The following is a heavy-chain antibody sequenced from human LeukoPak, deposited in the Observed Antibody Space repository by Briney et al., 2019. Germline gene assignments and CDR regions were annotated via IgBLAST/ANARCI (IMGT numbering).Heavy chain of an antibody. V-gene: IGHV4-34*01. CDR2: IKHSGSI. Sequence: SETLSLTCAVYGGSFSGYYWSWIRQPPGKGLEWIGEIKHSGSINYNASLKSRVTISVDTSKNQFSLKLSSVTAADTAVYYCASKAAAGTGDIYFDYWGQGTLVTVSS. CDR1: GGSFSGYY. CDR3: ASKAAAGTGDIYFDY. D-gene: IGHD6-13*01. J-gene: IGHJ4*02.